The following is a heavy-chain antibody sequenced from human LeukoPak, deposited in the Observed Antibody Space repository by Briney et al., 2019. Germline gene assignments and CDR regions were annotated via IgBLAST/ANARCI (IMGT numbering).Heavy chain of an antibody. V-gene: IGHV3-11*04. CDR2: ISSSGSTI. J-gene: IGHJ6*03. CDR3: TRDSVYYSLYYYYMDV. D-gene: IGHD2-15*01. Sequence: PGGSLRLSCAASGFTFSDYYMSWIRQAPGKGLEWVSYISSSGSTIYYADSVKGRFTISRDNAKNSLYLQMNSLRAEDTAVYYCTRDSVYYSLYYYYMDVWDKGTTVTVSS. CDR1: GFTFSDYY.